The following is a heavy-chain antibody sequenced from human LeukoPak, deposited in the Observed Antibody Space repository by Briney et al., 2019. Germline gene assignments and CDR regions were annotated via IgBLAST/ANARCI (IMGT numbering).Heavy chain of an antibody. D-gene: IGHD6-13*01. V-gene: IGHV3-23*01. CDR2: VSGDSATP. CDR3: AKVGSSTWYMYYFDY. CDR1: GFAFNIYA. J-gene: IGHJ4*02. Sequence: GGSLRLSCAASGFAFNIYAMTWVRQAPGKGLEWVSTVSGDSATPYFADSVKGRFTISRDNSKNTLYLQMNSLRVEDTAVYYCAKVGSSTWYMYYFDYWGQGALVTVSS.